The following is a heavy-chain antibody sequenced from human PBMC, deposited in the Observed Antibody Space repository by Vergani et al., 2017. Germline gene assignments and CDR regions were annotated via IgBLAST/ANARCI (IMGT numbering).Heavy chain of an antibody. CDR2: ISSSSSYI. CDR3: AGGLGGLRPYFDY. Sequence: EVQLVESGGGLVKPGGSLRLSCAASGFTFSSYSMNWVRQAPGKGLEWVSSISSSSSYIYYADSVKGRFTISRDNAKNSLYLQMNSLRAEDTAVYYCAGGLGGLRPYFDYWGQGTLVTVSS. J-gene: IGHJ4*02. CDR1: GFTFSSYS. D-gene: IGHD3-16*01. V-gene: IGHV3-21*01.